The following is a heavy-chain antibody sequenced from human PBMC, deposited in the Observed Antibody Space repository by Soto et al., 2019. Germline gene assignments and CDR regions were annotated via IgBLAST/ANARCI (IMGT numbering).Heavy chain of an antibody. J-gene: IGHJ4*02. V-gene: IGHV4-34*01. D-gene: IGHD3-10*01. CDR2: IEHNGNN. CDR1: GGTFSGYF. Sequence: WETLSLTCAVSGGTFSGYFWSWVRQPPGKGLEWIGEIEHNGNNNINPSLKSRVTISVDTSKNQISLNLRSVTGADTAVYYCARDFRYFPYWGQGTLVTVSS. CDR3: ARDFRYFPY.